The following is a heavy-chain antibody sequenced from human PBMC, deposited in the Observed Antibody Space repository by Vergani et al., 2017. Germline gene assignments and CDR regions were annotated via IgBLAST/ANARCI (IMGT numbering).Heavy chain of an antibody. J-gene: IGHJ6*03. CDR2: IIPIFGTA. Sequence: QVQLVQSGAEVKKPGSSVKVSCKASGGTFSSYAISWVRQAPGQGLEWMGGIIPIFGTANYAQKFQGRVTITADESTSTAYMELSSLRSEDTAVYYCARDKDTAMVTDYYYYMDVWGKGTTVTVSS. V-gene: IGHV1-69*01. CDR3: ARDKDTAMVTDYYYYMDV. CDR1: GGTFSSYA. D-gene: IGHD5-18*01.